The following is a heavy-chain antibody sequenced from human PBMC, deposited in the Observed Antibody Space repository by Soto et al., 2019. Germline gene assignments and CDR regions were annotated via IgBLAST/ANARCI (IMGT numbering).Heavy chain of an antibody. CDR1: GFTFSSYS. CDR2: ISSSSSYI. Sequence: GGSLRLSCAASGFTFSSYSMNWVRQAPGKGLEWVSSISSSSSYIYYADSVKGLFTISRDNAKNSLYLQMNSLRAEDTAVYYCARDYLTYYYDSSGYYPDAFDIWGQGTMVTVSS. J-gene: IGHJ3*02. V-gene: IGHV3-21*01. CDR3: ARDYLTYYYDSSGYYPDAFDI. D-gene: IGHD3-22*01.